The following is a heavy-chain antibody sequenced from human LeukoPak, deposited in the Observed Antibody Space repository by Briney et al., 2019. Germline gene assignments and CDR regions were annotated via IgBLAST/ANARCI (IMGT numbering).Heavy chain of an antibody. CDR1: GGSISSSSYY. J-gene: IGHJ4*02. Sequence: SETLSLTCTVSGGSISSSSYYWGWIRQPPGKGLEWIGSICYSGSTYYNPSLKSRVTISVDTSKNQFSLKLSSVTAADTAVYYCARTAYRHNDYWGQGTLVTVSS. D-gene: IGHD5-18*01. V-gene: IGHV4-39*01. CDR2: ICYSGST. CDR3: ARTAYRHNDY.